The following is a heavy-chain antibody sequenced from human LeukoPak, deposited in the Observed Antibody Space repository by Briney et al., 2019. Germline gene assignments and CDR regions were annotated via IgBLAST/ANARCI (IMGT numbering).Heavy chain of an antibody. V-gene: IGHV4-39*01. Sequence: SETLSLTCTVSGGSISSTSYYWGWIRQPPGKGLEWIGVISYSGSTYYNPSLKSRVTISVDTSKNQFSLKPTPVTAADTAVYYCGRVILGEAKSPIDCWGQGTLVTVSS. D-gene: IGHD3-10*01. J-gene: IGHJ4*02. CDR2: ISYSGST. CDR1: GGSISSTSYY. CDR3: GRVILGEAKSPIDC.